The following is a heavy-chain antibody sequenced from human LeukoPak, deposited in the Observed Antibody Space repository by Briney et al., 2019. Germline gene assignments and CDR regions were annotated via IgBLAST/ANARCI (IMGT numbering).Heavy chain of an antibody. Sequence: PGGSLRLSCAVSGFSFSIYEMNWVRQAPGKGLEWVSLISYNGGTVNYAGSVKGRFIISRDNAKNSLFLQMSSLRVEDTAIYYCAKHHMSSWGQGTLVTVSS. CDR1: GFSFSIYE. CDR3: AKHHMSS. CDR2: ISYNGGTV. D-gene: IGHD3-10*01. V-gene: IGHV3-48*03. J-gene: IGHJ5*02.